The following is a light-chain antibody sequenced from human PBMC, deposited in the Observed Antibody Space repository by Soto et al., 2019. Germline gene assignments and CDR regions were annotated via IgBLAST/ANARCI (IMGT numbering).Light chain of an antibody. CDR3: QQYDLSLT. J-gene: IGKJ3*01. Sequence: VLTQSPGTLSLSPGDRATLSCRASQSITGNYLAWHQQKPGQAPKLLIYGASTRAPGIPDRFNGSGSGTDFTLIIRRLEPEDFAVYYCQQYDLSLTFGPGTKVETK. V-gene: IGKV3-20*01. CDR1: QSITGNY. CDR2: GAS.